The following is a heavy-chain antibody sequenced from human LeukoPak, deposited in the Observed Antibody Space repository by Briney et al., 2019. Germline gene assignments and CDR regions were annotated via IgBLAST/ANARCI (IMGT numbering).Heavy chain of an antibody. CDR3: ARDGSGSYYFPYYYYYGMDV. J-gene: IGHJ6*04. CDR2: ISSSSSYI. CDR1: GFTFSSYS. V-gene: IGHV3-21*01. D-gene: IGHD3-10*01. Sequence: GGSLRLSCAASGFTFSSYSMNWVRQAPGKGLEWVPSISSSSSYIYYADSVKGRFTISRDNAKNSLYLQMNSLRAEDTAVYYCARDGSGSYYFPYYYYYGMDVWGKGTTVTVSS.